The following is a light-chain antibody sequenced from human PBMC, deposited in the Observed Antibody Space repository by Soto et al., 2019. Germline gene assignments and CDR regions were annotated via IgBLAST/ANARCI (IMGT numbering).Light chain of an antibody. CDR1: QDITRN. CDR3: KQYDILPFT. Sequence: DIPMTQSPSSLSASVGDRVTITCQASQDITRNLNWYQQKAGKAPKLLIYDASDLEPGVPSRFSGGGSGTDFTFTITSLEPEDIATYYCKQYDILPFTFGQGTRLEIK. V-gene: IGKV1-33*01. CDR2: DAS. J-gene: IGKJ5*01.